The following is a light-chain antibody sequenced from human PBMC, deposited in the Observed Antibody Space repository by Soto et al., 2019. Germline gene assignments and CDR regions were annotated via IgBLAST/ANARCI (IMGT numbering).Light chain of an antibody. CDR1: QSVSSY. CDR2: DAS. CDR3: QQRSKWPPWT. Sequence: EIVLTQSPATLSLSLGERATLSCRASQSVSSYLAWYQQKPGQAPRLLIYDASNRATGIPARFSGSGSGTDFTLTISSLEPEDFAVYYCQQRSKWPPWTFGQGTKVEIK. J-gene: IGKJ1*01. V-gene: IGKV3-11*01.